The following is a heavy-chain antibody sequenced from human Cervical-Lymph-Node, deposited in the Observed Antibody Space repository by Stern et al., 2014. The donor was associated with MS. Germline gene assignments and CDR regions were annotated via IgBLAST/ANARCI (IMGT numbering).Heavy chain of an antibody. D-gene: IGHD1-26*01. CDR3: EKGGSGSYLD. Sequence: VQLVESGGGVVQPGRSLRLSCAASGFVFRRYALHWVRPAPGKGLEWVALISYDGRDKYYTDSVKGRFTVSRDNSNNTVDLEMNSLRLEDTAVYYCEKGGSGSYLDWGQGSLVTVSS. CDR1: GFVFRRYA. J-gene: IGHJ4*02. CDR2: ISYDGRDK. V-gene: IGHV3-30*04.